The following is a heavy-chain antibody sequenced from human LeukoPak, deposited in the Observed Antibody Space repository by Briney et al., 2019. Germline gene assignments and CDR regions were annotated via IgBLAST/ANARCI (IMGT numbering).Heavy chain of an antibody. Sequence: SETLSLTCTVSGDSISSYYWSWIRHPPGNGLEWIGHIYYSGSTNYNPSLKSPVTISVDTSTNRFSLKLSSVTAADTAVYYCARHKRSSGSPLVYWGQGTLVTASS. V-gene: IGHV4-59*08. CDR2: IYYSGST. D-gene: IGHD3-22*01. CDR3: ARHKRSSGSPLVY. CDR1: GDSISSYY. J-gene: IGHJ4*02.